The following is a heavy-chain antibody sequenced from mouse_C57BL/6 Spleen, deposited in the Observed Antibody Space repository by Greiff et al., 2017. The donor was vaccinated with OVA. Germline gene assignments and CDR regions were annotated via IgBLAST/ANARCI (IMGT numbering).Heavy chain of an antibody. J-gene: IGHJ4*01. CDR2: ISSGGSYT. CDR3: ARQLRLRPYYAMDY. CDR1: GFTFSSYG. V-gene: IGHV5-6*02. Sequence: DVKLVESGGDLVKPGGSLKLSCAASGFTFSSYGMSWVRQTPDKRLEWVATISSGGSYTYYPDSVKGRFTISRDNAKNTLYLQMSSLKSEDTAMYYCARQLRLRPYYAMDYWGQGTSVTVSS. D-gene: IGHD3-2*02.